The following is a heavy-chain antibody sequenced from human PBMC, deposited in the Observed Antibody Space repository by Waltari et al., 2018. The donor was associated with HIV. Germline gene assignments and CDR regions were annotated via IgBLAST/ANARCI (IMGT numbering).Heavy chain of an antibody. Sequence: EVQLVESGGGLVQPGGSLRLSCAASEFTFNNYWMTWVRQAPGRRLEWVAKMKQDGSESYYVDSGKGRFTISRENGKTSLFLQMNRLRAEDTAVYYCWREALYDSSVYDFDYWGQGALVTVSS. V-gene: IGHV3-7*01. CDR3: WREALYDSSVYDFDY. CDR1: EFTFNNYW. J-gene: IGHJ4*02. D-gene: IGHD3-22*01. CDR2: MKQDGSES.